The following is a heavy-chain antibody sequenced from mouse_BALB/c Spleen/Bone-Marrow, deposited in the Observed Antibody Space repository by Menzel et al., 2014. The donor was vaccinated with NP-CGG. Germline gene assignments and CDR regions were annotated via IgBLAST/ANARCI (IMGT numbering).Heavy chain of an antibody. D-gene: IGHD3-1*01. J-gene: IGHJ4*01. CDR1: GFTFSSYT. Sequence: EVKVVESGGGLVQPGGSLKLSCAASGFTFSSYTVSWVRQTPEKRLEWVAYISNGGGSTYYPDTVNGPFTISRDNAKNTLYLQMSSLKSEDTAMYYCARQLGLRWAMDYWGQGTSVTVSS. CDR3: ARQLGLRWAMDY. V-gene: IGHV5-12-2*01. CDR2: ISNGGGST.